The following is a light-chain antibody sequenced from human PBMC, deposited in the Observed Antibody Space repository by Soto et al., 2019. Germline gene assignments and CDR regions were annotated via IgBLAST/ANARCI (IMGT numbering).Light chain of an antibody. V-gene: IGKV3-20*01. CDR3: QQHGSSPFT. Sequence: EIVLTQSPGTLSLSPGARATLSCRASQSVGSNYLAWYQQKPGQAPRLLIYGASNRATGIPDRFSASGSGTDFTLTISRPKPEDFAVYYCQQHGSSPFTFGPGTKVDI. J-gene: IGKJ3*01. CDR1: QSVGSNY. CDR2: GAS.